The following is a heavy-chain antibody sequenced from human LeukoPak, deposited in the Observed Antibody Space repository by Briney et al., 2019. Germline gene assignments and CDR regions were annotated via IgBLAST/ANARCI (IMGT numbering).Heavy chain of an antibody. D-gene: IGHD2-2*03. CDR3: ARGLDIVVVPAAALYFDY. CDR2: INHSGST. CDR1: GGSFSGYY. J-gene: IGHJ4*02. V-gene: IGHV4-34*01. Sequence: SETLSLTCAVYGGSFSGYYWSWIRQPPGKGLEWIGEINHSGSTNYNPSLGGGVTISVDTSKNQFSLKLSSVTAADTAVYYCARGLDIVVVPAAALYFDYWGQGTLVTVSS.